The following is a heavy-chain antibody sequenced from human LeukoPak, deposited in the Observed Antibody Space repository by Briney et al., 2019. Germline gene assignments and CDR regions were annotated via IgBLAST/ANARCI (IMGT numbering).Heavy chain of an antibody. Sequence: GGSLRLSCAASGFTVSSNYMSWVRQAPGKGLEWVSVIYSGGSTYYADSVKGRFTISRDNSKNTLYLQMNSLRAEDTAVYYCATFVGGEYFQHWGQGTLATVSS. V-gene: IGHV3-66*01. CDR1: GFTVSSNY. D-gene: IGHD3-16*01. CDR2: IYSGGST. J-gene: IGHJ1*01. CDR3: ATFVGGEYFQH.